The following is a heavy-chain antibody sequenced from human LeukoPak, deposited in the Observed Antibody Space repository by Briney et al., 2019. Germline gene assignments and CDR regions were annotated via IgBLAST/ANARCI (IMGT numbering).Heavy chain of an antibody. D-gene: IGHD2-15*01. V-gene: IGHV1-18*04. CDR2: ISAYNGDT. CDR1: GYTFTRYG. J-gene: IGHJ4*02. CDR3: ARDIGYCSGGSCAPSCDY. Sequence: ASVKVSCKASGYTFTRYGISWLRQAPGQGLEWMGWISAYNGDTNYAQKLQGRVTMTTDTSTSTAYMELRRPISNDTAVYYSARDIGYCSGGSCAPSCDYWGQGTLFTVSS.